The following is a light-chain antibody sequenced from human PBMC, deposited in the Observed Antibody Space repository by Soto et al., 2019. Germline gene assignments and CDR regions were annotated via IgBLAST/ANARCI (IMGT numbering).Light chain of an antibody. CDR3: LLSYGGAPVPVV. CDR2: DTS. J-gene: IGLJ2*01. CDR1: TGAVTSGHY. Sequence: QAVVTQEPSLTVSPGGTVTLTCGSSTGAVTSGHYPYWFQQKPGQAPRTLIYDTSKKHSWTPARFSGSLLGGKAALTLSGAQPEDEAEYYCLLSYGGAPVPVVFGGGTQLTVL. V-gene: IGLV7-46*01.